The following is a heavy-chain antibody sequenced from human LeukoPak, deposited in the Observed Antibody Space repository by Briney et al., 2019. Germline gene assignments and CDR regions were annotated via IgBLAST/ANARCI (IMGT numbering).Heavy chain of an antibody. J-gene: IGHJ4*02. CDR1: GGSFSGYY. Sequence: SETLSLTCAVYGGSFSGYYWSWIRQPPGKGLEWIGEINHSGSTNYNPSLKSRVTMSVDTSKNQFSLKLSSVTAADTAVYYCAREGGRYYYGSGRYYFDYWGQGTLVTVSS. CDR2: INHSGST. D-gene: IGHD3-10*01. V-gene: IGHV4-34*01. CDR3: AREGGRYYYGSGRYYFDY.